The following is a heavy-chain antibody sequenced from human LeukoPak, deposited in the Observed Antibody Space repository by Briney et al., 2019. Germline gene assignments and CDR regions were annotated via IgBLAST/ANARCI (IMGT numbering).Heavy chain of an antibody. CDR3: ARYYCSSSNCPSFDY. Sequence: PSETLSLTCTVSGGSISSSSYYWGWIRQPPGKGLEWIGSIYYSGSTYYNPSLKSRVTISVDTSKNQFSLKLSSVTAADTAVYYCARYYCSSSNCPSFDYWGQGILVTVSS. V-gene: IGHV4-39*07. CDR1: GGSISSSSYY. CDR2: IYYSGST. J-gene: IGHJ4*02. D-gene: IGHD2-2*01.